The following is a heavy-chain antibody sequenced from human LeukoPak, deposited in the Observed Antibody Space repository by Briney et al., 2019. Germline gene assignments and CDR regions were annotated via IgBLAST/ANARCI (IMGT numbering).Heavy chain of an antibody. CDR2: ISGSGGST. CDR1: GFTFSSYA. CDR3: AKPIKEVGLYDFWSGYYWAAFDI. J-gene: IGHJ3*02. Sequence: GGSLRLSCAASGFTFSSYAMSWVRQAPGKGLEWVSAISGSGGSTYYADSVKGRFTISRDNSKNTLYLQMNSLRAEDTAVYYCAKPIKEVGLYDFWSGYYWAAFDIWGQGTMVTVSS. D-gene: IGHD3-3*01. V-gene: IGHV3-23*01.